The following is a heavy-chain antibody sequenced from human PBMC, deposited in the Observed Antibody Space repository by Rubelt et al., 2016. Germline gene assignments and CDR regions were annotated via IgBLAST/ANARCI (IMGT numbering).Heavy chain of an antibody. J-gene: IGHJ4*02. CDR2: IYSDGNT. V-gene: IGHV3-66*01. CDR3: VRDPWDY. Sequence: GGSLRLSCAASGFTFSSDSISWVRQAPGKGLEWVSVIYSDGNTYYADSVRGRFTISRDNSKNTLYLQMNSLRAEDTAVYYCVRDPWDYWGQGTLVTVSS. CDR1: GFTFSSDS.